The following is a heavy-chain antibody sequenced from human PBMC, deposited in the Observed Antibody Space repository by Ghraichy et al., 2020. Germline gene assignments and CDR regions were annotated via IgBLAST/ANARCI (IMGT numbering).Heavy chain of an antibody. CDR3: ASQSPDAFDI. Sequence: GESLNISCAASGFTFSSYSMNWVRQAPGKGLEWVSSISSSSSYIYYADSVKGRFTISRDNAKNSLYLQMNSLRAEDTAVYYCASQSPDAFDIWGQGTMVTVSS. V-gene: IGHV3-21*01. J-gene: IGHJ3*02. CDR2: ISSSSSYI. CDR1: GFTFSSYS.